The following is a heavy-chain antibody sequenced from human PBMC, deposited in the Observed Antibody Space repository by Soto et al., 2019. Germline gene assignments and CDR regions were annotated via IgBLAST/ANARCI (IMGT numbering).Heavy chain of an antibody. D-gene: IGHD2-2*02. CDR3: ARARYCSSTSCYSSYYYYGMDV. Sequence: QVQLQQWGAGLLKPLETLSLTCAVYGGSFSGYYWSWIRQPPGKGLGWIGEINHSGSTNYNPSLKSRVTISVDTSKNHVSRQLSSVTAADTAVYFCARARYCSSTSCYSSYYYYGMDVWGQGTMVTVSS. CDR2: INHSGST. CDR1: GGSFSGYY. V-gene: IGHV4-34*01. J-gene: IGHJ6*02.